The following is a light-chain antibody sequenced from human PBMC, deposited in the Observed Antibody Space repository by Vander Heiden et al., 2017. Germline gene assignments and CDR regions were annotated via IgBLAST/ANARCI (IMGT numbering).Light chain of an antibody. CDR1: KLGDKY. Sequence: SYELTQPPSVSVSPGQTASITCSGDKLGDKYACWYQQKTGQSPVLVIYQDSKRPSGIPERFSGSNSGNTATLTISGTQARDEADYYCQAWDSSTVVFGGGTKLTVL. CDR3: QAWDSSTVV. J-gene: IGLJ2*01. CDR2: QDS. V-gene: IGLV3-1*01.